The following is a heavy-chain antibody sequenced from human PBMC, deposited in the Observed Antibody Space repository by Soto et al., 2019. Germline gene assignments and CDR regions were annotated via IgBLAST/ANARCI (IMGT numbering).Heavy chain of an antibody. CDR3: ARVSSGWYYFDY. Sequence: QVQLQESGPGLVKPSETLSLTCTVSGGSVSSGSYYWSWIRQPPGKGLEWIGYKYNSGSTNYNPSLKSRVIISVDTSKNQFSLKLSSVTAADTAVYYCARVSSGWYYFDYWGQGTLVTVSS. J-gene: IGHJ4*02. V-gene: IGHV4-61*01. D-gene: IGHD6-19*01. CDR2: KYNSGST. CDR1: GGSVSSGSYY.